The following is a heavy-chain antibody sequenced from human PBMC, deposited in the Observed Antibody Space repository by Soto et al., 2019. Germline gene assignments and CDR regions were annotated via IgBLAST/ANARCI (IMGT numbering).Heavy chain of an antibody. CDR1: GGTFSSYA. CDR2: IIPIFGTA. J-gene: IGHJ6*02. D-gene: IGHD2-21*02. CDR3: ARGEAVVTAIRYYYYGMDV. Sequence: QVQLVQSGAEVKKPGSSVKVSCKASGGTFSSYAISWVRQAPGQGLEWMGGIIPIFGTANYAQKFQGRVTLTADEXRSRGXXERSRLRSEDTAVYYCARGEAVVTAIRYYYYGMDVWGQGTTVTVSS. V-gene: IGHV1-69*12.